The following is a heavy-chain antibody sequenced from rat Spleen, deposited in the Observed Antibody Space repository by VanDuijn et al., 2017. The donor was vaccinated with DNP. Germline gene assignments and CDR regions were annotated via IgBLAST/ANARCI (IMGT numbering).Heavy chain of an antibody. CDR3: TTGLSDY. Sequence: EVQLVESGGGILQPGGSMNLSCAASGFTFSNFYMAWVRQAPTKGLEWVASISPGGGSTYYPDSVKGRFTISRDNAKSTLYLQMNSLRSEDTATYYCTTGLSDYWGQGVMVTVSS. J-gene: IGHJ2*01. CDR2: ISPGGGST. CDR1: GFTFSNFY. V-gene: IGHV5-25*01. D-gene: IGHD1-6*01.